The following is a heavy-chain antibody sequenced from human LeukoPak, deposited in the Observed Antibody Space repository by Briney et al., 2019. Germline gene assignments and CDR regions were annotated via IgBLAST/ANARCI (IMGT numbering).Heavy chain of an antibody. J-gene: IGHJ4*02. Sequence: GGSLRLSCTASGFTFGDYAMSWFRQAPGKGLEWVGFIRSKAYGGTTEYAASVKGRFTISRDDSKSIAYLQMNSLKTEDTAVYYCTRDLYITMIVVVNPKRFDYWGQGTLVTVSS. CDR2: IRSKAYGGTT. CDR1: GFTFGDYA. V-gene: IGHV3-49*03. D-gene: IGHD3-22*01. CDR3: TRDLYITMIVVVNPKRFDY.